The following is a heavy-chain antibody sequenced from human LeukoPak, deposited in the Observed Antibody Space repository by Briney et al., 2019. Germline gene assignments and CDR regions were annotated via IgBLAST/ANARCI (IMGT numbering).Heavy chain of an antibody. J-gene: IGHJ4*02. D-gene: IGHD6-13*01. Sequence: SETLSLTGAVYGVSFSGYYWSWIRQPPGKGLEWIGEINHSGSTNYNPSLKSRVTISVDTSKNQFSLKLSSVTAADTAVYYCARFGAAAAVDYWGQGTLVTVSP. CDR3: ARFGAAAAVDY. CDR2: INHSGST. CDR1: GVSFSGYY. V-gene: IGHV4-34*01.